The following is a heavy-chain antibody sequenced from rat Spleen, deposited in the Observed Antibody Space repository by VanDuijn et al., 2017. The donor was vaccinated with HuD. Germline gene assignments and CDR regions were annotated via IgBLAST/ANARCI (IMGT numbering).Heavy chain of an antibody. D-gene: IGHD1-2*01. V-gene: IGHV5-34*01. CDR3: ARQDYSSYIYDVMDA. Sequence: EVQLVESGGGLVQPGRSLKLSCVASGFTFSDYGMNWIRQAPGKGLEWVAYISSSSGTIYYADTVKGRFTISRDNAKSTLYLQMDSLRSEDTATYYCARQDYSSYIYDVMDAWGQGASVTVSS. J-gene: IGHJ4*01. CDR1: GFTFSDYG. CDR2: ISSSSGTI.